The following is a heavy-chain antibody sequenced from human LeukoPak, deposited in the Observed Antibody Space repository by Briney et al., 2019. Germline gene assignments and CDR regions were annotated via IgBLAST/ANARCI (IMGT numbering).Heavy chain of an antibody. D-gene: IGHD3-10*01. V-gene: IGHV4-34*01. CDR3: ARFPLWFGEPTDY. J-gene: IGHJ4*02. CDR1: GGSFSGYY. Sequence: SETLSLTCAVYGGSFSGYYWSWIRQPPGKGLEWIGEINHSGSTNYNPSLKSRVTISVDTSKNQFSLKLSSVTAADTAVYYCARFPLWFGEPTDYWGQGTLVTVSS. CDR2: INHSGST.